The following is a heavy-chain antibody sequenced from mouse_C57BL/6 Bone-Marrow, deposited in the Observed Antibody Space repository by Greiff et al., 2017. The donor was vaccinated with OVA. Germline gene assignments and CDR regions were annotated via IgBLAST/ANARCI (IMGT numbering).Heavy chain of an antibody. J-gene: IGHJ2*01. CDR3: ATLAYYSTFFDY. Sequence: VQLQQPGAELVKPGASVKLSCKASGYTFTSYWMQWVKQRPGQGLEWIGEIAPSDSYTNYNQKFKGKATLTVDTSSSTAYMQLSSLTSEDSAVYYCATLAYYSTFFDYWGQGTTLTVSS. D-gene: IGHD2-5*01. V-gene: IGHV1-50*01. CDR2: IAPSDSYT. CDR1: GYTFTSYW.